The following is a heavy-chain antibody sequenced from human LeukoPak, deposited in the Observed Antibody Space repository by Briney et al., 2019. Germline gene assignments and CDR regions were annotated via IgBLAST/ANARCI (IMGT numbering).Heavy chain of an antibody. CDR1: GGSFNGYY. CDR3: ARGAPKEIQLWLRLRGVAFDI. Sequence: SETLSLTCAVYGGSFNGYYWSWIRQPPGKGLEWIGEINHSGSTNYNPSLKSRVTISVDTSKNQFSLKLNSVTAADTAVYYCARGAPKEIQLWLRLRGVAFDIWGQGTMVTVSS. D-gene: IGHD5-18*01. V-gene: IGHV4-34*01. J-gene: IGHJ3*02. CDR2: INHSGST.